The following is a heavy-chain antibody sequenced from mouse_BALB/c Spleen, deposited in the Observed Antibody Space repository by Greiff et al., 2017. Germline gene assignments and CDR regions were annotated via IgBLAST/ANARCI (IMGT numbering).Heavy chain of an antibody. J-gene: IGHJ2*01. Sequence: EVQLVESGGDLVKPGGSLKLSCAASGFTFSSYGMSWVRQTPDKRLEWVATISSGGSYTYYPDSVKGRFTISRDNAKNTLYLQMSSLKSEDTAMYYCARRGGSYYFDYWGQGTTLTVSS. CDR2: ISSGGSYT. V-gene: IGHV5-6*01. CDR1: GFTFSSYG. CDR3: ARRGGSYYFDY. D-gene: IGHD3-1*01.